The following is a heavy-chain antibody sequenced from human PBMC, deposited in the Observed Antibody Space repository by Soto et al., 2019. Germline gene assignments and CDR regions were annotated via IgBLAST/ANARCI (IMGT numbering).Heavy chain of an antibody. CDR3: VRDPPTGTTLDWVDS. Sequence: EVQLVESGGGLVKPGGSLRLSCAASGFSFSSDSMGWVRQAPGKGLEWVSSISRSGSFMNYADSVKGRFTISRDNAKNSLYLQMSSLKDEDTAVYYCVRDPPTGTTLDWVDSWGQGTLVTVSS. CDR1: GFSFSSDS. J-gene: IGHJ5*01. CDR2: ISRSGSFM. V-gene: IGHV3-21*01. D-gene: IGHD1-7*01.